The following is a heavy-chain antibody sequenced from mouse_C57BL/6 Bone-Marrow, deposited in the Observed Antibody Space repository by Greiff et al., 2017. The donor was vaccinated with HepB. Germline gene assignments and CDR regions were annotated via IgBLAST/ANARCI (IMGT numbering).Heavy chain of an antibody. CDR3: ARGGYYCGSSHYWYFDV. CDR1: GYTFTSYW. CDR2: IDPSDSYT. J-gene: IGHJ1*03. Sequence: QVQLQQPGAELVMPGASVKLSCKASGYTFTSYWMHWVKQRPGQGLEWIGEIDPSDSYTNYNQKFKGKSTLTVDKSSSTAYMQLSSLTSEDSAVYYCARGGYYCGSSHYWYFDVWGTGTTVTFSS. D-gene: IGHD1-1*01. V-gene: IGHV1-69*01.